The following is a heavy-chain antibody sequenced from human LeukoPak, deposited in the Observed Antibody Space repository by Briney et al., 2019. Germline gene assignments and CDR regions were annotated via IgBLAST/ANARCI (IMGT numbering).Heavy chain of an antibody. CDR1: GFTFRDYY. CDR3: ARGQYDRSPFLQH. J-gene: IGHJ1*01. D-gene: IGHD3-22*01. Sequence: GGSLRLSCEASGFTFRDYYMSWIRQAPGKGLEWVSYISSSGSIIYYADSVKGRFTISRDNAKNSMYLQMNSLRAEDTAVYYCARGQYDRSPFLQHWGQGTLVTVSS. CDR2: ISSSGSII. V-gene: IGHV3-11*01.